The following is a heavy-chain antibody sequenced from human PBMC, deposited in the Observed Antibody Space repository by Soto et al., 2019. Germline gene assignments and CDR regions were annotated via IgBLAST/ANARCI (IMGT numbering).Heavy chain of an antibody. CDR1: GGTFSSYA. CDR2: IIPIFGTA. J-gene: IGHJ3*02. Sequence: SVKVSCKASGGTFSSYAISWVRQAPGQGLEWMGGIIPIFGTANYAQKFQGRVTITADESTSTAYMELSSLRSEDTAVYYCARDILTGYYAAFDIWGQGTMVTVSS. CDR3: ARDILTGYYAAFDI. D-gene: IGHD3-9*01. V-gene: IGHV1-69*13.